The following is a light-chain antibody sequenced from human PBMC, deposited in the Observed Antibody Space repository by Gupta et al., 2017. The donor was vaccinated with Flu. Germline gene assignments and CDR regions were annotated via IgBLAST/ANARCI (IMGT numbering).Light chain of an antibody. CDR2: DDT. J-gene: IGLJ3*02. Sequence: SYVLTQPPSVSVAPGQTARITCGGNNIGGKTVHWFQQKPGQAPVLVVYDDTFRPSGIPERFSGSNSGNTATLTMSRVEAGEEADYYCQLWESNSDHPGVFGGGTKLTVL. V-gene: IGLV3-21*02. CDR3: QLWESNSDHPGV. CDR1: NIGGKT.